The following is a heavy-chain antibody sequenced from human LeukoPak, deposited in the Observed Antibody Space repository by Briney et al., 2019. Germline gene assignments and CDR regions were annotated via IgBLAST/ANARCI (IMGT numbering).Heavy chain of an antibody. Sequence: GVLRLSCAASGFTFSEYWMHWVRQAPGKGLEWVSRIYSDVRRITYADSVKGRFTISRDNAKNTLYLQMNSLRVEDTAVYYCATSPVISRDWGQGTLVTVSS. CDR2: IYSDVRRI. V-gene: IGHV3-74*01. J-gene: IGHJ4*02. CDR3: ATSPVISRD. D-gene: IGHD3-22*01. CDR1: GFTFSEYW.